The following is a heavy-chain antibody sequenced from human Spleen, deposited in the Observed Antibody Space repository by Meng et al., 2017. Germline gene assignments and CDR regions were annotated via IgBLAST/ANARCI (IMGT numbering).Heavy chain of an antibody. CDR3: AREVISMIRGVIIRWFDP. CDR1: GGSISNNTYY. V-gene: IGHV4-39*07. D-gene: IGHD3-10*01. J-gene: IGHJ5*02. Sequence: SETLSLTCTVSGGSISNNTYYWGWIRQPPGKGLEWIGSIYHRGSTYYNPSLKSRVTIAVDTSKNQFSLKLSSVSAADTAVYYCAREVISMIRGVIIRWFDPWGQGTLVTVSS. CDR2: IYHRGST.